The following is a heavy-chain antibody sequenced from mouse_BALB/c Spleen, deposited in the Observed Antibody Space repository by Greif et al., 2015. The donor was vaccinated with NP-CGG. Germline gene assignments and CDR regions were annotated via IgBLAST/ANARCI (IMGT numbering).Heavy chain of an antibody. Sequence: EVKLVESGGGLVQPKGSLKLSCAASGFTFNTYAMNWVRQAPGKGLEWVARIRSKSNNYATYYADSVKDRFTISRDDSQSKPYPPMDNLETEDTAMYYRVRQGGYYLFYYRGQGTTPTVS. V-gene: IGHV10-1*02. D-gene: IGHD2-3*01. CDR1: GFTFNTYA. CDR3: VRQGGYYLFYY. CDR2: IRSKSNNYAT. J-gene: IGHJ2*01.